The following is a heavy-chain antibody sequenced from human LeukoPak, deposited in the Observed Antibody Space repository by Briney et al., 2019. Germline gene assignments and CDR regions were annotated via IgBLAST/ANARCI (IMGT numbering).Heavy chain of an antibody. CDR2: LSGSGGRT. V-gene: IGHV3-23*01. D-gene: IGHD1-26*01. CDR3: AKGRGGGSYYVGGVTSFDY. CDR1: GFTFSSYA. J-gene: IGHJ4*02. Sequence: PGGSLRLSCAASGFTFSSYAMSCVRQAPGKGREGASALSGSGGRTYYADSVKGRFTISRDNSKNTLYLQMNSLRAEDTAVYYCAKGRGGGSYYVGGVTSFDYWGQGTLVTVSS.